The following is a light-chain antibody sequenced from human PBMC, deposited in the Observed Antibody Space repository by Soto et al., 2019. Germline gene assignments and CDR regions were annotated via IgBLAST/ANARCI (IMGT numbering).Light chain of an antibody. CDR3: SSYAGSHTYEV. V-gene: IGLV2-11*01. CDR2: DVI. Sequence: QSVLAQPRSVSGSLGQSVTISCTGTSXDVGAYDFVSWYQQNPGKAPRLIIFDVIKRPSGVPDRFSGSKSGNTASLTISGLQSEDEADYHCSSYAGSHTYEVFGGGTKVTVL. J-gene: IGLJ3*02. CDR1: SXDVGAYDF.